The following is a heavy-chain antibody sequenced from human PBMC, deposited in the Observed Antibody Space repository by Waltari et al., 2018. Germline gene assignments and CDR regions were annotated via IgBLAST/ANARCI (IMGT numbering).Heavy chain of an antibody. J-gene: IGHJ4*02. CDR3: ARDHGLDYNFNYFDY. CDR2: INPGSATT. Sequence: QVQLVQSGAEVKKPGASVKVSCKASGYTFTSYYIHWVRRAPGQGLEWMGVINPGSATTTYGQTFQDRDTMTRDTSTSTVYMELSGLRSEDTAVYYCARDHGLDYNFNYFDYWGQGTLVTVSS. V-gene: IGHV1-46*01. CDR1: GYTFTSYY. D-gene: IGHD4-4*01.